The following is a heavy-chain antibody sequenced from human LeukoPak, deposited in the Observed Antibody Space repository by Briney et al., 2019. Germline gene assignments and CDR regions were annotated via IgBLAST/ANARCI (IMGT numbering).Heavy chain of an antibody. CDR1: GYTLTELS. CDR2: FDPEDGET. D-gene: IGHD6-13*01. CDR3: ARDPSGYSSDWYYFDY. J-gene: IGHJ4*02. Sequence: ASVKVSCKVSGYTLTELSMHWVRQAPGKGLEWMGGFDPEDGETIYAQKFQGRVTMTEDTSTDTAYMELSRLRSDDTAVYYCARDPSGYSSDWYYFDYWGQGTLVTVSS. V-gene: IGHV1-24*01.